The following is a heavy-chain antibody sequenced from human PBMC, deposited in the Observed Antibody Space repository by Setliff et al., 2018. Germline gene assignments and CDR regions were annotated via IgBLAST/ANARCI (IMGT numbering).Heavy chain of an antibody. CDR1: GFNFDVFG. D-gene: IGHD3-10*01. CDR2: TYASGAT. J-gene: IGHJ4*02. Sequence: GGSLRLSCAASGFNFDVFGMGWVRQAPGMGLEWVSVTYASGATNYADSVKGRFTISRDNSKNTLYLQMNSLRAENTAVYYCRLWFEETSRDYWGQGTLVTVSS. CDR3: RLWFEETSRDY. V-gene: IGHV3-53*01.